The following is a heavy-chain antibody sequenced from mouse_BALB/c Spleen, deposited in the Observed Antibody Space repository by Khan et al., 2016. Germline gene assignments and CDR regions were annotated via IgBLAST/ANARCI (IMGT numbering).Heavy chain of an antibody. Sequence: QVQLQQSGAELARPGASVKLSCKASGYTFTTYWMQWVKQRPGQGLEWIGAIYPGDDDTRYTQKFKGKATLTADESSSTAYMQRSSLAAEDYAVYYWARGGDSGSPFAYWGQGALVTVSA. CDR1: GYTFTTYW. CDR2: IYPGDDDT. V-gene: IGHV1-87*01. D-gene: IGHD2-13*01. CDR3: ARGGDSGSPFAY. J-gene: IGHJ3*01.